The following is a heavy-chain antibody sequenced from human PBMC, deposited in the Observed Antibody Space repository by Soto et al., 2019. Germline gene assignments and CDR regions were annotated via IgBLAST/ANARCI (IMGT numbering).Heavy chain of an antibody. J-gene: IGHJ4*02. D-gene: IGHD3-10*01. Sequence: SETMPLTCAVYGGSISGYYWSWIIQPPGKGLEWIGEINHSGSTNYNPSLKSRVTISVDTSKNQFSLKLSSVTAAYTAVYYCARTGSGSYYFGNWGQGTLVTVSS. CDR2: INHSGST. CDR1: GGSISGYY. V-gene: IGHV4-34*01. CDR3: ARTGSGSYYFGN.